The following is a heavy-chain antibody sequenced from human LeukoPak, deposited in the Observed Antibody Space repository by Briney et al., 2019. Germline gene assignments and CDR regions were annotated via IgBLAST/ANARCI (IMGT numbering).Heavy chain of an antibody. CDR1: GFIVSSNY. CDR3: ARGYSYGRITFDY. CDR2: MFSDDHP. D-gene: IGHD5-18*01. V-gene: IGHV3-66*01. J-gene: IGHJ4*02. Sequence: GGSLRLSCAASGFIVSSNYMSWVRQAPGKGLEWVSIMFSDDHPYYADSVKGRFTISRDNSKNTLYLQVDSLRAEDTAVYFCARGYSYGRITFDYWGRGTLVTVSS.